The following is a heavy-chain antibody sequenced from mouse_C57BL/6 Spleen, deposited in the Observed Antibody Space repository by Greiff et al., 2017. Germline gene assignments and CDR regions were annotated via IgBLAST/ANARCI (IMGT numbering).Heavy chain of an antibody. V-gene: IGHV1-15*01. CDR3: TPIYYGNPYYAMDD. D-gene: IGHD2-1*01. J-gene: IGHJ4*01. Sequence: VQLVESGAELVRPGASVTLSCKASGYTFTDYEMHWVKQTPVHGLEWIGALDPETGGTAYNQKFKGKAILTADKSSSTAYMGLRSLTSEDSAVYYCTPIYYGNPYYAMDDWGQGTSGTVSS. CDR2: LDPETGGT. CDR1: GYTFTDYE.